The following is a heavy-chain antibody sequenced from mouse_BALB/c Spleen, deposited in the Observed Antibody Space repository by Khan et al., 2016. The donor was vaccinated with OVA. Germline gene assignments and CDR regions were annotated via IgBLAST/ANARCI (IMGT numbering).Heavy chain of an antibody. CDR2: INPHIGET. Sequence: MQLEESGPELVRPGASVKISCKASGYSFTGYFMNWVMQSHGKSLEWIGRINPHIGETFYNPRFKDQATLTVDASSSTAHLELRSLASEDSAVDYCTRIYRSDFDYWGQGTTLTVSS. J-gene: IGHJ2*01. V-gene: IGHV1-20*02. CDR1: GYSFTGYF. CDR3: TRIYRSDFDY. D-gene: IGHD1-1*01.